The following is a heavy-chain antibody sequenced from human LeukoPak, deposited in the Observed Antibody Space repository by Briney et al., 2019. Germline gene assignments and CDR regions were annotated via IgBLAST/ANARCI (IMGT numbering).Heavy chain of an antibody. CDR3: AREVLSGSYYCDAFDI. J-gene: IGHJ3*02. Sequence: GGSLRLSCAASGFAFSSYSMNWVRQAPGKGLEWVSSISSSSSYIYYADSVKGRFTISRDNAKNSLYLQMNSLRAEDTAVYYCAREVLSGSYYCDAFDIWGQGTMVTVSS. V-gene: IGHV3-21*01. CDR1: GFAFSSYS. D-gene: IGHD1-26*01. CDR2: ISSSSSYI.